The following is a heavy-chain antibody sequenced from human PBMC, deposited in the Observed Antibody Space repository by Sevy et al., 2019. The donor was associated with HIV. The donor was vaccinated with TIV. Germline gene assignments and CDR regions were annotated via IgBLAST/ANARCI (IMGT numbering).Heavy chain of an antibody. D-gene: IGHD2-2*01. CDR2: ISWKSGSI. CDR3: ARDIVVVPALQYYYYYGMDV. Sequence: GGSLRLSCAASGFSFDDYAMHWVRQAPGKGLEWVSGISWKSGSIDYADSVKGRFTISRDNAKNSLYLQMNSLRAEDTAVYYCARDIVVVPALQYYYYYGMDVWGQGTTVTVSS. J-gene: IGHJ6*02. V-gene: IGHV3-9*01. CDR1: GFSFDDYA.